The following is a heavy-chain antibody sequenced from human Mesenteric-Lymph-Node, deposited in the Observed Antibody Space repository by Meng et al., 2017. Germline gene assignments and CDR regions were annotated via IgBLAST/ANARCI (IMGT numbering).Heavy chain of an antibody. V-gene: IGHV3-23*01. CDR1: GFTFSSYA. CDR3: AKGGYYDSSGYYKAFDY. CDR2: ISGSGGST. J-gene: IGHJ4*02. Sequence: GGSLRLSCAASGFTFSSYAVSWVRQAPGKGLEWVSAISGSGGSTYYADSVKGRFTISRDNSKNTPYLQMNSLRAEDTAVYYCAKGGYYDSSGYYKAFDYWGQGTLVTVSS. D-gene: IGHD3-22*01.